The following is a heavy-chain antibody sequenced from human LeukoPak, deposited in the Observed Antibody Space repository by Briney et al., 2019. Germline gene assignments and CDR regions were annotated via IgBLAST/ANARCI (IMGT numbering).Heavy chain of an antibody. D-gene: IGHD1-26*01. CDR1: GFTFSSYG. Sequence: QPGWSLRLSCAASGFTFSSYGMHWVRQDPGKGLEWVAFIRYDGSNKYYADSVKGRFTISRATSENTLYLQMNSLRAEDTAVYYCAKDSGGSYDYWGQGTLVTVSS. CDR2: IRYDGSNK. J-gene: IGHJ4*02. CDR3: AKDSGGSYDY. V-gene: IGHV3-30*02.